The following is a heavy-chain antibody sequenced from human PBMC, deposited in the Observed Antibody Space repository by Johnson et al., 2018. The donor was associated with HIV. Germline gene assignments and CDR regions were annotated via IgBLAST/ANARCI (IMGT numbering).Heavy chain of an antibody. Sequence: MLLVESGGGVVQPGRSLRLSCAASGFTFDDYGMSWVRQAPGKGLEWVSGINWNGGSTGYADSVKGRFTISRDNAKNSLYLQMNSMRAEDTALYYCAREGGYCSGGSCVNAFDIWGQGTMVTVSS. J-gene: IGHJ3*02. V-gene: IGHV3-20*04. CDR3: AREGGYCSGGSCVNAFDI. CDR2: INWNGGST. CDR1: GFTFDDYG. D-gene: IGHD2-15*01.